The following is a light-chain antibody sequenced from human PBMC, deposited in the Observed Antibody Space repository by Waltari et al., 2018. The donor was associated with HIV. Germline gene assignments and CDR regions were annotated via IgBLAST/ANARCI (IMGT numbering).Light chain of an antibody. CDR3: QQRRSWPRT. CDR2: EAS. V-gene: IGKV3-11*01. J-gene: IGKJ1*01. CDR1: QSVSTY. Sequence: EIVLTQSPATLSLSPGERATLSCRASQSVSTYLAWYQQKPGQAPRLLIYEASNRATNIPARFSGGGSGTDFTLTISSLEPEDFAVYYCQQRRSWPRTFGQGTRVEIQ.